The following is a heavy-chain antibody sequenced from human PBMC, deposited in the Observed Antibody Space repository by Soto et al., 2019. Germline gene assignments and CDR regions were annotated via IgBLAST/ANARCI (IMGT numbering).Heavy chain of an antibody. CDR3: ARDCIVVVPAAPSGMDV. V-gene: IGHV3-48*03. D-gene: IGHD2-2*01. Sequence: GGSLRLSCAASGFTFSSYEMNWVRQAPGKGLEWVSYISSSGSTIYYADSVKGRFTTSRDNAKNSLYLQMNSLRAEDTAVYYCARDCIVVVPAAPSGMDVWGQGTTVTVSS. J-gene: IGHJ6*02. CDR1: GFTFSSYE. CDR2: ISSSGSTI.